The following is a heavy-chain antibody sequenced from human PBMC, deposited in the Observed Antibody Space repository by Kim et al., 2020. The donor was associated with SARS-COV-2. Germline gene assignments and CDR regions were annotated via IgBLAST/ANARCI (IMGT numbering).Heavy chain of an antibody. CDR3: ARHQADSSGYPTHWFDP. Sequence: SRVTISEDTSKNQFSLMLSSVTAADTAVYYCARHQADSSGYPTHWFDPWGQGTLVTVSS. J-gene: IGHJ5*02. V-gene: IGHV4-39*01. D-gene: IGHD3-22*01.